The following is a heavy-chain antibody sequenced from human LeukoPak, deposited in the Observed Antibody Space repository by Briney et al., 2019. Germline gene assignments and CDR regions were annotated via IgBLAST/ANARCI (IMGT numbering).Heavy chain of an antibody. CDR2: IYTSGST. Sequence: SETLSLTCTGSGGSISSYYWSWIRQPAGKGLEWIGRIYTSGSTNYNPSLKSRVTISVDKSKNQFSLKLSWVTDAETAVYYCARSPPLVSTSDAFDIWGQGTMVTVSS. D-gene: IGHD5/OR15-5a*01. CDR3: ARSPPLVSTSDAFDI. J-gene: IGHJ3*02. V-gene: IGHV4-4*07. CDR1: GGSISSYY.